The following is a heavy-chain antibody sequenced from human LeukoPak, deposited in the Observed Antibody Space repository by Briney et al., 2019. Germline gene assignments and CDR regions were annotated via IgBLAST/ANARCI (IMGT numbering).Heavy chain of an antibody. CDR3: ARAVAAIVNWFDP. Sequence: ASVTVSFKASGYTFPDYYIHWVRQAPGQGRAWMGWINPNSGDTNNAQKFQGRVTMTSDTSISTAYMELSSLTSDDTAVYYCARAVAAIVNWFDPWGQGTLVTASS. CDR2: INPNSGDT. V-gene: IGHV1-2*02. CDR1: GYTFPDYY. D-gene: IGHD6-13*01. J-gene: IGHJ5*02.